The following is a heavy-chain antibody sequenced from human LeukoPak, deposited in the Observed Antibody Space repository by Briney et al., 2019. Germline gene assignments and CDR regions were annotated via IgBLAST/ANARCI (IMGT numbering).Heavy chain of an antibody. D-gene: IGHD3-22*01. V-gene: IGHV1-2*02. Sequence: ASVKVSCKASGYTFTGYYMHWVRQAPRQGLEWMGWINPNSGGTNYAQKFQGRVTITRDTSISTAYMELSRLRSDDTAVYYCARGVNYYDSSGETNWFDPWGQGTLVTVSS. CDR1: GYTFTGYY. CDR2: INPNSGGT. J-gene: IGHJ5*02. CDR3: ARGVNYYDSSGETNWFDP.